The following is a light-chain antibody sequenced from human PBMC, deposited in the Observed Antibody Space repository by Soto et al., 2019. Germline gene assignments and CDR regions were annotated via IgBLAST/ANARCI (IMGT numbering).Light chain of an antibody. CDR2: GAS. J-gene: IGKJ4*01. CDR3: QKHNAAPLT. Sequence: IVLTQSPATLSVSPWERATLSCRASQSVSSNLAWHQQRPGQAPRLLIYGASTRATGVPARFSGGGSGTEFTLTISNLQPEDVATYYCQKHNAAPLTFGGGTKV. CDR1: QSVSSN. V-gene: IGKV3D-15*01.